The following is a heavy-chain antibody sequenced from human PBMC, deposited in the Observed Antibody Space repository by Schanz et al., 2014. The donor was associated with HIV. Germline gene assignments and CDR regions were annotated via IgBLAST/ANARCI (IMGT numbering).Heavy chain of an antibody. CDR1: GFTLSGYT. D-gene: IGHD3-10*01. CDR3: ARVFGRTYGLPDY. Sequence: EVQLLESGGGLVLPGGSLRVSCAVSGFTLSGYTMSWVRQAPGKRLEWVANIKQDESEKYYADSVKGRFTISRDNAKNSLYLQMNSLRAEDTAVYYCARVFGRTYGLPDYWGQGTLVTVSS. V-gene: IGHV3-7*03. CDR2: IKQDESEK. J-gene: IGHJ4*02.